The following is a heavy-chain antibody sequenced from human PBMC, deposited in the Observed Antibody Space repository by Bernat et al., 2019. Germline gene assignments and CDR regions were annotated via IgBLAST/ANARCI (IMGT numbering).Heavy chain of an antibody. CDR3: ARDAHGSDDYGEYDWSSPHRPCDI. V-gene: IGHV3-21*01. D-gene: IGHD4-17*01. Sequence: GGGVGGAGGAVGGCGAGGGCGCGSGSMDWVRRAPGKGLEWVSSISSSSSYIYYAASVKGLFTISRDTAKNALYLPMNSLRAEDTAVYYCARDAHGSDDYGEYDWSSPHRPCDIWGQGTRVTVSS. CDR2: ISSSSSYI. CDR1: GCGCGSGS. J-gene: IGHJ3*02.